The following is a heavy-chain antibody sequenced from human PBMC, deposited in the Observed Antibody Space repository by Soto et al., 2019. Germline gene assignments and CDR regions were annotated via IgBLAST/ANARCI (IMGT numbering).Heavy chain of an antibody. CDR1: GGSISSSSYY. J-gene: IGHJ5*02. CDR3: ARGRIVVVPAAIKNWFDP. Sequence: SETLSLTCTVSGGSISSSSYYWGWIRQPPGKGLEWIGSIYYSGSTYYNPSLKSRVTISVDTSKNQFSLKLSSVTAADTAVYYCARGRIVVVPAAIKNWFDPWGQGTLVTVS. CDR2: IYYSGST. V-gene: IGHV4-39*01. D-gene: IGHD2-2*01.